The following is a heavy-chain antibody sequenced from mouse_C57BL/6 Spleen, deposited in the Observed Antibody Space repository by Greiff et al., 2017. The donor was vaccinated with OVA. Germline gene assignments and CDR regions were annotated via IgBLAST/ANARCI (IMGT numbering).Heavy chain of an antibody. J-gene: IGHJ2*01. CDR3: ARGGYYYGSSVDY. CDR2: INPNNGGT. D-gene: IGHD1-1*01. CDR1: GYTFTDYY. V-gene: IGHV1-26*01. Sequence: VQLQQSGPELVKPGASVKISCKASGYTFTDYYMNWVKQSHGKSLEWIGDINPNNGGTSYNQKFKGKATLTVDKSSSTAYMELRSLTSEDSAVYYCARGGYYYGSSVDYWGQGTTLTVSS.